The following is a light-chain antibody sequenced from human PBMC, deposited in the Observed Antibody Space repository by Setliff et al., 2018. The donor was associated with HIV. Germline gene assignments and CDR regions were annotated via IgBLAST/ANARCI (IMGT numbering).Light chain of an antibody. J-gene: IGLJ1*01. CDR2: EVT. V-gene: IGLV2-23*02. Sequence: QSVLTQPASVSGSPGQSITISCTGTSSDVGSYNLVSWYQQRPGKAPKLIMYEVTKWPSGISDRFPGSKSGNTASLTISGLQADDEADYYCCSYGSSDTFGFGTGTKSPS. CDR1: SSDVGSYNL. CDR3: CSYGSSDTFG.